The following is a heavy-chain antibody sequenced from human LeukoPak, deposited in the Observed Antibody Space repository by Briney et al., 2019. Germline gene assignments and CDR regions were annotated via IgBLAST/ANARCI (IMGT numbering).Heavy chain of an antibody. D-gene: IGHD3-9*01. CDR2: INHSGST. CDR1: GGSFSGYY. J-gene: IGHJ4*02. CDR3: ARGDILTGYGDY. Sequence: PSETLSLTCAVYGGSFSGYYWSWIRQPPGKGLEWIGEINHSGSTNYNPSLKSRVTISVDTSKNQFSLKLSSVTAADTAVYYCARGDILTGYGDYWGQGTLVTVSS. V-gene: IGHV4-34*01.